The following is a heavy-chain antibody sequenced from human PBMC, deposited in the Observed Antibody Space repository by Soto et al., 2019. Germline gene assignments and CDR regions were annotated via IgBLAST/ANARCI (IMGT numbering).Heavy chain of an antibody. CDR1: GDSVSSNSAA. CDR3: AREGATLMDV. CDR2: TYYRSEWYN. D-gene: IGHD1-26*01. J-gene: IGHJ6*02. Sequence: SQTLSLTCAISGDSVSSNSAAWNWIRRSPSRGLEWLGRTYYRSEWYNDYAVSVKSRITINPDTSKNQFSLQLNSVTPEDTAVYYCAREGATLMDVWGQGTTVTVSS. V-gene: IGHV6-1*01.